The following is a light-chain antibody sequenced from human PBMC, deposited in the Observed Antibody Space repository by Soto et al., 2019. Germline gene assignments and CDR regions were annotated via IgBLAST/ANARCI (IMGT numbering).Light chain of an antibody. CDR1: QSVTSTY. CDR3: QQYGSSPPSWT. J-gene: IGKJ1*01. V-gene: IGKV3-20*01. Sequence: DIVLTQSPGTLSLSPGDSATLSCRGSQSVTSTYLAWYQQKPGQAPRLLIYGASSRATGIPERFSGSGSGTDFTLNISRLEPEDFAVYYCQQYGSSPPSWTCGQGTKVDIK. CDR2: GAS.